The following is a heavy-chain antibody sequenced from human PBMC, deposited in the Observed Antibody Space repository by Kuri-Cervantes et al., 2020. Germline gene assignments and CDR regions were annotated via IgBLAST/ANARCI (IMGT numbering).Heavy chain of an antibody. CDR2: IWYDESNK. D-gene: IGHD1-7*01. J-gene: IGHJ3*02. CDR1: GFTFSSYG. V-gene: IGHV3-33*06. Sequence: GESLKISCAASGFTFSSYGMHWVRQAPGKGLEWVAVIWYDESNKYYADSVKGRFTISRDNSKNTLYLQMNSLRAEDTAVYYCAKTDHKLGTGTRLRLDAFDIWGQGTMVTVSS. CDR3: AKTDHKLGTGTRLRLDAFDI.